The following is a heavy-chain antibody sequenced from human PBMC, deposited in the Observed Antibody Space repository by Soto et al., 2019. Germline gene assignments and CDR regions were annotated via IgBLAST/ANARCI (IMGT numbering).Heavy chain of an antibody. D-gene: IGHD6-19*01. CDR1: GYTFIDYY. V-gene: IGHV1-2*02. CDR3: ARAPGYISDWYSFDL. J-gene: IGHJ4*02. CDR2: ISPKSGGT. Sequence: QVQLVQSGAEVKKPGASVKVSCEASGYTFIDYYMHWVRQAPGQGFDWMGRISPKSGGTNYAQKFQGRVTMTWDTSLNTAYMQLSSLMSDDTAVYYCARAPGYISDWYSFDLWGQGTLVTVSP.